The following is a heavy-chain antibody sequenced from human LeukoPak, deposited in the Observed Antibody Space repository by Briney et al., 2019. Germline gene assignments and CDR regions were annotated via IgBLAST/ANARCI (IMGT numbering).Heavy chain of an antibody. V-gene: IGHV1-2*02. D-gene: IGHD3-10*01. CDR2: INPNSGGT. CDR3: ARDSNYYGSGSYDHYYYMDV. CDR1: GYTFTGYY. J-gene: IGHJ6*03. Sequence: EASVKVSCKASGYTFTGYYMHWVRQAPGQGLEWMGWINPNSGGTNYAQKFQGRVTMTRDTSISTAYMELSRLRSDDTAVYYCARDSNYYGSGSYDHYYYMDVWGQGTLVTVSS.